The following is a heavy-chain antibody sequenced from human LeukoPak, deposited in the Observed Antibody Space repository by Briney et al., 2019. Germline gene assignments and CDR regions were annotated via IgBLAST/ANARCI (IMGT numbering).Heavy chain of an antibody. V-gene: IGHV4-59*01. J-gene: IGHJ4*02. CDR2: IYYSGST. CDR1: GGSMSNYY. Sequence: PSETLSLTCTVSGGSMSNYYWSWIRQPPGKGLEWIGYIYYSGSTNYNPSLKSRVTISVDTSKNQFSLKLSSVTAADTAVYYCARYGEGGGPFDYWGQGTLVTVSS. CDR3: ARYGEGGGPFDY. D-gene: IGHD1-26*01.